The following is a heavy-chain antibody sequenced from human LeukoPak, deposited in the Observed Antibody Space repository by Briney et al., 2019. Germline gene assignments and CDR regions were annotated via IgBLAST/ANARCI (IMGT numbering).Heavy chain of an antibody. J-gene: IGHJ4*02. CDR2: FNPSGGST. CDR1: GYTLTSYY. D-gene: IGHD3-22*01. Sequence: ASLKLSCKASGYTLTSYYMHSVRDASGQWLEWKGIFNPSGGSTSYAQQFQGRVTMTRDTSTSTVYMELSSLRSEDTAVYYCARDPVLDSSGYYFDYWGQGTLVTVSS. V-gene: IGHV1-46*01. CDR3: ARDPVLDSSGYYFDY.